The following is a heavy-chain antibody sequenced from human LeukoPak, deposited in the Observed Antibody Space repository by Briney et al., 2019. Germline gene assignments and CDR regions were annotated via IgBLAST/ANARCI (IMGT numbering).Heavy chain of an antibody. V-gene: IGHV3-30*04. CDR2: ISYDGSNK. Sequence: TGGSLRLSCAASGFTFSSCAMHWVRQAPGKGLEWVAVISYDGSNKYYADSVKGRFTISRDNSKNTLYLQMNSLRAEDTAVYYCALLTTVVTKPDAFDIWGQGTMVTVSS. CDR1: GFTFSSCA. CDR3: ALLTTVVTKPDAFDI. J-gene: IGHJ3*02. D-gene: IGHD4-23*01.